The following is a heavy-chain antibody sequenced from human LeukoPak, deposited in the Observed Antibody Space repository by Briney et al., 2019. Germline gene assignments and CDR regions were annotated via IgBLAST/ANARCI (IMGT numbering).Heavy chain of an antibody. CDR1: GYSFTSYW. V-gene: IGHV5-51*01. CDR2: IYPGDSDT. CDR3: ARRGRNSGYDLNAFDI. Sequence: GESLKISCKGSGYSFTSYWIGWVRQIPGKGLEWMGIIYPGDSDTRYSPSFQGQVTISADKSISTAYLQWSSLKASDTAMYYCARRGRNSGYDLNAFDIWGQGTMVNVSS. D-gene: IGHD5-12*01. J-gene: IGHJ3*02.